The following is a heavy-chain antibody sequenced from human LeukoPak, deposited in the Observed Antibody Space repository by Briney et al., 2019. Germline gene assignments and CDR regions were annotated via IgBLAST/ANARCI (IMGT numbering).Heavy chain of an antibody. CDR1: GFTFSDFY. J-gene: IGHJ4*02. V-gene: IGHV3-11*01. CDR3: SRDPRHNDY. CDR2: ISGSAHDV. Sequence: GGSLRLSCAASGFTFSDFYMTWIRQAPGKGLELLSYISGSAHDVNYIDSVRGRFTISRDNAKNSLYLHMNSLTVEDTAVYYCSRDPRHNDYWGQGTLVTVSS.